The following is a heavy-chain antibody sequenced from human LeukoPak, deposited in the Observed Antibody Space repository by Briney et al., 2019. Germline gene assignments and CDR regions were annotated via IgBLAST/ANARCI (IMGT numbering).Heavy chain of an antibody. CDR3: AKKAASSGYYNWFDT. Sequence: PGGSLRLSCAASGLTFSSYWMHWVRQSPGKGLVWVARINSYGSSTSYADFVKGRFTISRDNAKSTLSLEMNSLRDDDTAVYYCAKKAASSGYYNWFDTWGQGTLVTVSS. V-gene: IGHV3-74*01. J-gene: IGHJ5*02. CDR2: INSYGSST. D-gene: IGHD2-15*01. CDR1: GLTFSSYW.